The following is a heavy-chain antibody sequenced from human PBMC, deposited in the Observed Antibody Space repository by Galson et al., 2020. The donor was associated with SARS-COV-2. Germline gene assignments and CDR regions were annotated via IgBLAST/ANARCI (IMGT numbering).Heavy chain of an antibody. J-gene: IGHJ4*02. CDR1: GGSIISSSHY. D-gene: IGHD3-22*01. CDR3: AMRDSSCYYQHRYYLDY. V-gene: IGHV4-39*01. CDR2: INFRGST. Sequence: SETLSLTCTVSGGSIISSSHYWVWIRQPTGKGLEWVGTINFRGSTFYNPSLNSRVTISVDMSKNQFSLKLSSVTAADTAVYFCAMRDSSCYYQHRYYLDYWGQGALVTVSS.